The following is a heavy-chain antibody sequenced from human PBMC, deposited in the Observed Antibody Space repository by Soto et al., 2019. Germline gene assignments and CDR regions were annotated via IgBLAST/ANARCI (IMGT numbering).Heavy chain of an antibody. CDR3: ARVPLRYSSSHNFDS. CDR2: IYNNETF. J-gene: IGHJ4*02. Sequence: SETLSLTCSVSGASVSSGSFYWSWIRQPPGKGLEWLGFIYNNETFNYSPSLRSRVTLSVDTSKHQFSLKLSSVTAADTAVYYCARVPLRYSSSHNFDSWGQGALVTVS. V-gene: IGHV4-61*01. D-gene: IGHD6-19*01. CDR1: GASVSSGSFY.